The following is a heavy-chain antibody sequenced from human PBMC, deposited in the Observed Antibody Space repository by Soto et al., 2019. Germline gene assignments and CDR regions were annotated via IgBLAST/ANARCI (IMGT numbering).Heavy chain of an antibody. J-gene: IGHJ6*02. Sequence: QVQLQESGPGLVKPADTLSLTCAASAYSISRGNWWGWIRQPPGKGLEWIGYIYYNGTTYYSPPLKSRLTLSVGPYTDQFSLKARSLTTGDTAVYFCARTFRYDFFIGSPFYAMDVWGQGTTVSFSS. CDR1: AYSISRGNW. CDR2: IYYNGTT. D-gene: IGHD3-9*01. V-gene: IGHV4-28*01. CDR3: ARTFRYDFFIGSPFYAMDV.